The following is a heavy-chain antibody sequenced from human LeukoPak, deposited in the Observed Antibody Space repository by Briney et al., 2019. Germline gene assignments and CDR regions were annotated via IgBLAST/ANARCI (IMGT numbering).Heavy chain of an antibody. CDR1: GFTFSSYE. CDR3: AKDLVDIVATALGY. Sequence: GGSLRLSCAASGFTFSSYEMNWVRQAPGKGLEWVSYISSSGSTIYYADSVKGRFTISRDNSKNTLYLQMNSLRAEDTAVYYCAKDLVDIVATALGYWGQGTLVTVSS. CDR2: ISSSGSTI. D-gene: IGHD5-12*01. J-gene: IGHJ4*02. V-gene: IGHV3-48*03.